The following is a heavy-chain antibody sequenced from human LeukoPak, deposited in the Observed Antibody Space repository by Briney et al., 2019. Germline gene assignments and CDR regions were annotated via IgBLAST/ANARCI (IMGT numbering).Heavy chain of an antibody. CDR2: ISYDGSNK. Sequence: GGSLRLSCAASGFTFSSYAMHWVRQAPGKGLEWVAVISYDGSNKYYADSVKGRFTISRDNSKNTLYLQMNSLRAEDTAVYYCARDESTMIVVVITHEYYFDYWGQGTLVTVSS. D-gene: IGHD3-22*01. CDR1: GFTFSSYA. CDR3: ARDESTMIVVVITHEYYFDY. V-gene: IGHV3-30-3*01. J-gene: IGHJ4*02.